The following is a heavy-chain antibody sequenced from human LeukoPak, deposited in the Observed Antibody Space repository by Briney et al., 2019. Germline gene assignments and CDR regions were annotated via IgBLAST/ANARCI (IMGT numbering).Heavy chain of an antibody. J-gene: IGHJ6*02. CDR3: AKGDYGDYVDYYYYGMDV. CDR1: GFTFDDYA. Sequence: GGSLRLSCAASGFTFDDYAMHWVRQAPGKGLEWVSGISWNSGSIGYADSVKGRFTISRDNAKNSLYLQVNSLRAEDTALYYCAKGDYGDYVDYYYYGMDVWGQGTTVTVSS. V-gene: IGHV3-9*01. CDR2: ISWNSGSI. D-gene: IGHD4-17*01.